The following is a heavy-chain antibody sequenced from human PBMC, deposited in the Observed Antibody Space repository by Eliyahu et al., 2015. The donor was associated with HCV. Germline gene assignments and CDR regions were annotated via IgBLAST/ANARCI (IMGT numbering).Heavy chain of an antibody. J-gene: IGHJ4*02. CDR3: VKYSSSWYTLHFDY. V-gene: IGHV3-7*01. Sequence: EVQLVESGGGLVQPGGSLRLSCAASGFTFSSYWMSWVRQAPGKGLEWVANIKQDGSEKYYVDSVKGRFTISRDNAKNSLYLQMNSLRAEDTAVYYCVKYSSSWYTLHFDYWGQGTLVTVSS. CDR1: GFTFSSYW. CDR2: IKQDGSEK. D-gene: IGHD6-13*01.